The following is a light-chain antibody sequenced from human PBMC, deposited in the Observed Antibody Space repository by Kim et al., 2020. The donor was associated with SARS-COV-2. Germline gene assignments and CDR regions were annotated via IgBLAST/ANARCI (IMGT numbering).Light chain of an antibody. V-gene: IGKV1-16*01. J-gene: IGKJ5*01. CDR3: QQYNNHPIT. CDR1: QGISNK. Sequence: DIQMTQSPSSLSASVGDRVIITCRASQGISNKLAWCRQKPGEAPKSLIYAATTLQAGVPSRFSGAGSGSEFTLTISSLQPDDFAIYFCQQYNNHPITFGQGTRLEIK. CDR2: AAT.